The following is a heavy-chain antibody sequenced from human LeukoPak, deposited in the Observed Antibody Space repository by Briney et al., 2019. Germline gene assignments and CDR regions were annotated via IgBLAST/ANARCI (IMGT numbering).Heavy chain of an antibody. CDR3: AGGWNYSFRFDY. CDR2: IKQDGSER. Sequence: GGSLRLSCAASGFTFSDYWMTWVRQAPGKGLEWVAHIKQDGSERYYGDSVKGRFTISRDNAKNLVYLQMNSLGAEDTAIYYCAGGWNYSFRFDYWGQGTLVTVSS. CDR1: GFTFSDYW. J-gene: IGHJ4*02. V-gene: IGHV3-7*01. D-gene: IGHD1-7*01.